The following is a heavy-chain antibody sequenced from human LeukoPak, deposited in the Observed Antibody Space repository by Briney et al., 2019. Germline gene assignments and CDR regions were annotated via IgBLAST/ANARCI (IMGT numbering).Heavy chain of an antibody. Sequence: ASVMVSCKASGGTFSSYAISWVRQAPGQGLEWMGGIIPIFGTANYAQKFQGRVTITADESTSTAYMELSRLRSDDTAVYYCARSSGYSSGWYYYYYMDVWGKGTTVTVSS. V-gene: IGHV1-69*13. J-gene: IGHJ6*03. D-gene: IGHD6-19*01. CDR1: GGTFSSYA. CDR2: IIPIFGTA. CDR3: ARSSGYSSGWYYYYYMDV.